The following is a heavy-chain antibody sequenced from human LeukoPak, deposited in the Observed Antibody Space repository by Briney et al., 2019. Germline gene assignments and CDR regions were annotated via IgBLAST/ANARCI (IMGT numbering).Heavy chain of an antibody. D-gene: IGHD5-18*01. CDR1: GFSVSNNY. CDR2: INHSGNT. V-gene: IGHV4-34*01. Sequence: GSLRLSCAVSGFSVSNNYMSWVRQPPGKGLEWIGEINHSGNTNYNPSLKSRLSLSVALKLSSVTAADTAVYYCARAKEYGYFYGPGFGFDPWGQGTLVTVSS. CDR3: ARAKEYGYFYGPGFGFDP. J-gene: IGHJ5*02.